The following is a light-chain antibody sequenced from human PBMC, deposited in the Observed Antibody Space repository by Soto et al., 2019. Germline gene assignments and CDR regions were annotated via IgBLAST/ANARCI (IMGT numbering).Light chain of an antibody. CDR2: GAS. V-gene: IGKV3-20*01. CDR3: QQYGDSAIA. J-gene: IGKJ5*01. Sequence: PGERATLSCRASQSVSSTYLTWFQQKPGQAPRLLIYGASSRATGIPDRFSGSGSGTDFTLTISRLEPEDFAVYYCQQYGDSAIAFGQGTRLEIK. CDR1: QSVSSTY.